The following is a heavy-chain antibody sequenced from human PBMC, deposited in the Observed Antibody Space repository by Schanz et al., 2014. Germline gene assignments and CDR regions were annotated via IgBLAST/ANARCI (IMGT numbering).Heavy chain of an antibody. Sequence: DVQLVESGGGLVEPGQSLRLSCTVSGFTFENFPMSWFRQAPGKGLERVGLIRSKTYGGTTEYAASVIGRFTISRDDSRGIAYLQMDSLKTEDTAKYFCPRGLGTMIVAVFDHWAQGTQVIVSS. CDR3: PRGLGTMIVAVFDH. CDR1: GFTFENFP. D-gene: IGHD3-22*01. J-gene: IGHJ4*02. CDR2: IRSKTYGGTT. V-gene: IGHV3-49*02.